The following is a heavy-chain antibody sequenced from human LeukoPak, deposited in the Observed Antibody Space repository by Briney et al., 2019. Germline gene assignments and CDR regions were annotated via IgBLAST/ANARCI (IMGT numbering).Heavy chain of an antibody. CDR3: ASFGISWRSSY. Sequence: PGGSLRLSCAASGFSFSSHWVHWVRQAPGKGLVWASRISDGGSYTSNVDSVKGRFTISRDNVNNMLYLHMNSLRAEDTAVYYCASFGISWRSSYWGQGTLVTVSS. J-gene: IGHJ4*02. D-gene: IGHD2-21*01. CDR2: ISDGGSYT. V-gene: IGHV3-74*01. CDR1: GFSFSSHW.